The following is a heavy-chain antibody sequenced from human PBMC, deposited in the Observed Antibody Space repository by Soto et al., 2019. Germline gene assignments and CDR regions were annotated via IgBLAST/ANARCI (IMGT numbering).Heavy chain of an antibody. D-gene: IGHD6-13*01. V-gene: IGHV3-30-3*01. Sequence: SCAASGFTFSSYAMHWVRQAPGKGLEWVAVISYDGSNKYYADSVKGRFTISRDNSKNTLYLQMNSLRAEDTAVYYCARDQSDSSSWYYYYGMDVWGQGTTVTVSS. CDR1: GFTFSSYA. CDR3: ARDQSDSSSWYYYYGMDV. J-gene: IGHJ6*02. CDR2: ISYDGSNK.